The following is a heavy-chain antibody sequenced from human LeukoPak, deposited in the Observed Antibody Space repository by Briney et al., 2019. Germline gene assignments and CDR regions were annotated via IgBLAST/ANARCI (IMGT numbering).Heavy chain of an antibody. Sequence: GGSLRLSCAASGFTFSSYWMSWVRQAPGKGLEWVANIKQDGSEKYYVDSVKGRFTISRDNAKNSLYLQMNSLRAGDTAVYYCASDGGYAHDAFDIWGQGTMVTVSS. CDR1: GFTFSSYW. CDR3: ASDGGYAHDAFDI. V-gene: IGHV3-7*01. D-gene: IGHD2-2*01. J-gene: IGHJ3*02. CDR2: IKQDGSEK.